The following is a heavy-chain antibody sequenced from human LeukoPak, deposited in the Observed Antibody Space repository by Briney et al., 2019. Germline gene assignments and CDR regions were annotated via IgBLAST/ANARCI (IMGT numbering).Heavy chain of an antibody. CDR2: INWNGGST. V-gene: IGHV3-20*04. D-gene: IGHD2-21*02. Sequence: GGSLRLSCAASGFTFDDYGMSWVRQAPGKGLEWVSGINWNGGSTGYADSVKGRFTISRDNAKNSLYLQMNSLSAEDTALYYCARMTVAGSLFDYWGQGTLVTVSS. CDR1: GFTFDDYG. J-gene: IGHJ4*02. CDR3: ARMTVAGSLFDY.